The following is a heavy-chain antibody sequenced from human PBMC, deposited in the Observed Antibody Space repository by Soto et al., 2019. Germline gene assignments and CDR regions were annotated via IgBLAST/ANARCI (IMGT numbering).Heavy chain of an antibody. V-gene: IGHV4-39*01. J-gene: IGHJ4*02. Sequence: PSETLSLTCAVSGDSMSSSDYYWGWIRQPPGKWLEWIGSIYYSGSTYYNPSLQSRVAISVDTSKNQFSLKLKSVTAADTAIYYCARRTVNIRTFYSGLKTHCFDYWGQGAPVTVSS. D-gene: IGHD6-19*01. CDR2: IYYSGST. CDR3: ARRTVNIRTFYSGLKTHCFDY. CDR1: GDSMSSSDYY.